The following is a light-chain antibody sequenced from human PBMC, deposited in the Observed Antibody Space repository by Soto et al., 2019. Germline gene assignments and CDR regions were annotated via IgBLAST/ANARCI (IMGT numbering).Light chain of an antibody. CDR3: HQYFTPPFT. V-gene: IGKV4-1*01. CDR1: QSVLYDSNNKNY. J-gene: IGKJ3*01. CDR2: WAS. Sequence: DILMTQSPDSLAVSLGERATINCRSSQSVLYDSNNKNYLAWYQQKPGQPPKLLIYWASTRESGVPDRFGGSGSGTDFTLTISSLQAEDVAVYYCHQYFTPPFTFGPGTKVDIK.